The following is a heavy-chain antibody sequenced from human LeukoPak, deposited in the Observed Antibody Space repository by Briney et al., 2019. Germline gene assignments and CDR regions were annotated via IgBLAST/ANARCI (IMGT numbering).Heavy chain of an antibody. CDR1: GDSIGSHY. V-gene: IGHV4-59*11. D-gene: IGHD3-22*01. CDR2: IFYVGST. J-gene: IGHJ3*02. CDR3: ARDYYDSRGEAFDI. Sequence: PSETLSLTCTVSGDSIGSHYWSWIRQPPGKGLEWIGYIFYVGSTNYNPSLKSRVTISVDKSKNQFSLELNSVTAADTAVYYCARDYYDSRGEAFDIWGQGTMVTVSS.